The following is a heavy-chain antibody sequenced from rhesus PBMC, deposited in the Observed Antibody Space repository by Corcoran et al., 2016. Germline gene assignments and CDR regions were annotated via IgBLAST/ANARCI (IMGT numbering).Heavy chain of an antibody. CDR2: ITYSGST. CDR3: ARGGTMNTLVRY. V-gene: IGHV4-122*02. D-gene: IGHD1-14*01. J-gene: IGHJ4*01. Sequence: QVQLQESGPGLVKPSETLSLTCAVSGGSIRSGYYYWSWIRQPPGKGLEWIGYITYSGSTSYNPSLKSRVTISRDTSKNQFSLKLSSVTAADTAVYYCARGGTMNTLVRYWGQGVLVTVSS. CDR1: GGSIRSGYYY.